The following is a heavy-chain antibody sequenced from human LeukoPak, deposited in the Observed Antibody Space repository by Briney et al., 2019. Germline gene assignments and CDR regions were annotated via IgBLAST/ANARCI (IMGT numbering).Heavy chain of an antibody. CDR2: IRYDGSNK. V-gene: IGHV3-30*02. D-gene: IGHD3-10*01. Sequence: PGGSLRLSCAASGFTFNSYGMHWVRQAPGKGLEWLAFIRYDGSNKYYADSVKGRFTISRDNSKNTLYLQMNSLRAEDTAVYYCAKDSFRVKMLVVRGPHYFDYWGQGTLVTVSS. CDR1: GFTFNSYG. CDR3: AKDSFRVKMLVVRGPHYFDY. J-gene: IGHJ4*02.